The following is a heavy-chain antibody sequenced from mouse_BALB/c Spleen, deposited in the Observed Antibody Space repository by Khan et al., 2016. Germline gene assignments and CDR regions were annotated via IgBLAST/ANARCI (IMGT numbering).Heavy chain of an antibody. CDR2: IYPGDGDT. V-gene: IGHV1-87*01. J-gene: IGHJ4*01. CDR1: GYTFTSYW. Sequence: QMQLEESGAELARPGASVKLSCKASGYTFTSYWMQWVKQRPGQGLEWIGAIYPGDGDTRYTQKFKGKATLTADKSSSTAYMQLSSLASEDSAVYYWARGVYYSLYYAMDYWGQGTSVTVSS. CDR3: ARGVYYSLYYAMDY. D-gene: IGHD1-1*01.